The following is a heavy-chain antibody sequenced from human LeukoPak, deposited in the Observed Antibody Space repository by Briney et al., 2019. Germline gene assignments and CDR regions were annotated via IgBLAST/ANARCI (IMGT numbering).Heavy chain of an antibody. CDR1: RFTLGTYA. V-gene: IGHV3-23*01. J-gene: IGHJ4*02. Sequence: AGGSLGLPCAASRFTLGTYAMSWVRQAPGKGLEWISTIANGGGSTYYADAVKGRFTISRDNSKNKLYMQMNSLRAEDTAVYYCAKSPSVEQRGYFDYWGQGTLVTVSS. D-gene: IGHD1/OR15-1a*01. CDR2: IANGGGST. CDR3: AKSPSVEQRGYFDY.